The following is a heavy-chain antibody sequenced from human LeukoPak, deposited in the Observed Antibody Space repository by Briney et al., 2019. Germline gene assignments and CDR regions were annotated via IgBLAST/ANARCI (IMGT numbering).Heavy chain of an antibody. CDR3: AKTPGYDFWSGNNWFDP. J-gene: IGHJ5*02. V-gene: IGHV3-9*01. Sequence: GGSLRLSCAASGFSFDDYAMHWVRQAPGKGLEWVSGISWNSGSIGYADSVKGRFTISRDNAKNSLYLQMNSLRAEDTALYYCAKTPGYDFWSGNNWFDPWGQGTLVTVSS. CDR2: ISWNSGSI. D-gene: IGHD3-3*01. CDR1: GFSFDDYA.